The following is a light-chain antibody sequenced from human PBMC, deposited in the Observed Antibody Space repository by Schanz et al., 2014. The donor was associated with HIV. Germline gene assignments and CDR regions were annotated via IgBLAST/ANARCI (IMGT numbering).Light chain of an antibody. CDR3: CSYADGGTYV. V-gene: IGLV2-8*01. CDR2: EVD. J-gene: IGLJ1*01. CDR1: SSNVGGYNY. Sequence: QSVLTQPPSASGSRGQSVAISCTGSSSNVGGYNYVSWYQQHPGKAPKLMIYEVDKRPSGVPDRFSGSKSGNTASLTVSGLQAEDEADYYCCSYADGGTYVFGSGTKLTVL.